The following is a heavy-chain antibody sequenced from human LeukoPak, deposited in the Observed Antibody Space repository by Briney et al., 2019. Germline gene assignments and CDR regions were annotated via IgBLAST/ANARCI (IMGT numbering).Heavy chain of an antibody. CDR2: IIPILGIA. D-gene: IGHD4-17*01. Sequence: GSSVKVSCKASGGTFSSYAISWVRQAPGQGLEWMGRIIPILGIANYAQKFQGRVTITADKSTSTAYMELSSLRSEDTAVYYCASSGGTTVTVYYFDYWGKGTLVTVSS. CDR3: ASSGGTTVTVYYFDY. CDR1: GGTFSSYA. V-gene: IGHV1-69*04. J-gene: IGHJ4*02.